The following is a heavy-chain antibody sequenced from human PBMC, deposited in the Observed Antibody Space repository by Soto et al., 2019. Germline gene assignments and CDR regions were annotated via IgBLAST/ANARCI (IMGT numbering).Heavy chain of an antibody. CDR3: ARGKTHTLVVPQIRGFDY. J-gene: IGHJ4*02. CDR1: GGSISSGGYS. V-gene: IGHV4-30-2*01. CDR2: IYHSGST. D-gene: IGHD2-2*01. Sequence: QLQLQESGSGLVKPSQTLSLTCAVSGGSISSGGYSWSWIRQPPGKGLEWIGYIYHSGSTYYNPSLKSRVTISVDRSKNQFSLKLSSVTAADTAVYYCARGKTHTLVVPQIRGFDYWGQGTLVTVSS.